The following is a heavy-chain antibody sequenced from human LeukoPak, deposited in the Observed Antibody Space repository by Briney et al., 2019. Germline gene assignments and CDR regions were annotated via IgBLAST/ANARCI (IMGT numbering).Heavy chain of an antibody. D-gene: IGHD1-26*01. Sequence: SETLSLTCTVSGGSISSSGYYWTWIRQHPGKGLEWIGYIHYSGSTYYNPSLKSRVSISIDRSKTQFSLKLSSVTAADTAVYYCARDLGRIVGVTGGLAFDIWGQGTGVTVSS. CDR2: IHYSGST. CDR3: ARDLGRIVGVTGGLAFDI. J-gene: IGHJ3*02. V-gene: IGHV4-31*03. CDR1: GGSISSSGYY.